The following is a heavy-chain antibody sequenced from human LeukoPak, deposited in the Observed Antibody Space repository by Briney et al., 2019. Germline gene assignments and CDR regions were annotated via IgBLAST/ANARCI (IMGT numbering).Heavy chain of an antibody. V-gene: IGHV3-7*01. D-gene: IGHD1-26*01. CDR2: IKEDGSER. CDR3: TRSTSLLV. Sequence: GGSLRLSCAASGFTFSSYWMSWVRQAPGKGLEWVANIKEDGSERYYVDSVKGRFTISRDNAKNSLYLQMSSLRAEDTAVYYCTRSTSLLVWGQGTLVTVSS. J-gene: IGHJ4*02. CDR1: GFTFSSYW.